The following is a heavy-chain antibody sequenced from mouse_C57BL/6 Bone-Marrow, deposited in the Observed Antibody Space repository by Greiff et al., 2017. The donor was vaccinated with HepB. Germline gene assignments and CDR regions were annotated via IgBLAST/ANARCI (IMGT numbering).Heavy chain of an antibody. CDR2: FSSGGDYI. V-gene: IGHV5-9-1*02. CDR1: GFTFSSYA. D-gene: IGHD1-1*02. Sequence: VQLKESGEGLVKPGGSLKLSCAASGFTFSSYAMSWVRQTPEKRLEWVAYFSSGGDYIYYADTVKGRFTIARGNTRNTLYLQMGSLKSEDTAMCYWIRDGLDGGGGYWHIDGWGTGTTVTVFS. CDR3: IRDGLDGGGGYWHIDG. J-gene: IGHJ1*03.